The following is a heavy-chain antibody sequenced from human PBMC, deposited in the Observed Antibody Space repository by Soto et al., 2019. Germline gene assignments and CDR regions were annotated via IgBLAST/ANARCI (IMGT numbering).Heavy chain of an antibody. J-gene: IGHJ4*02. CDR2: IWYDGSNK. V-gene: IGHV3-33*01. CDR3: ARDLFLRDIVVVPAAMGPYYFDY. CDR1: GFTFSSYC. D-gene: IGHD2-2*01. Sequence: PGGSLRLSCAASGFTFSSYCMHWVRQAPGKGLEWVAVIWYDGSNKYYADSVKGRFTISRDNSKNTLYLQMNSLRAEDTAVYYCARDLFLRDIVVVPAAMGPYYFDYWGQGTLVTVSS.